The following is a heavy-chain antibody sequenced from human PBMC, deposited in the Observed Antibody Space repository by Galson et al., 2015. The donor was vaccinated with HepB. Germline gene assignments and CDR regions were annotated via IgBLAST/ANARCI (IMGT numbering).Heavy chain of an antibody. CDR1: GYTFTSYA. CDR3: ARAEYSSSWYSIWTNDY. Sequence: SVKVSCKASGYTFTSYAMNWVRQAPGQGLEWMGWINTNTGNPTYAQGFTGRFVFSLDTSVSTAYLQISSLKAEDTAAYYCARAEYSSSWYSIWTNDYWGQGTLVTVSS. D-gene: IGHD6-13*01. V-gene: IGHV7-4-1*02. J-gene: IGHJ4*02. CDR2: INTNTGNP.